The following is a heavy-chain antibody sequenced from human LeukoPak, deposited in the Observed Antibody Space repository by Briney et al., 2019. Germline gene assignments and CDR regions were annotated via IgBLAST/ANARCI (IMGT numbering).Heavy chain of an antibody. CDR3: ARHRSYSSSSYFDY. CDR1: GGSISNYY. D-gene: IGHD6-6*01. CDR2: IYYTGST. J-gene: IGHJ4*02. Sequence: SETLSLTCSVSGGSISNYYWSWIRQPPGRGLEWIGYIYYTGSTNSSPSLKSRVTMSLDTSKNQFSLRLSSVTAADTAVYYCARHRSYSSSSYFDYWGQGSLVTVSS. V-gene: IGHV4-59*08.